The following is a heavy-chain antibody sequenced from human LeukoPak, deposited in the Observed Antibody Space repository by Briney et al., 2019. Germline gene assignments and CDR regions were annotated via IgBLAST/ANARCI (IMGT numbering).Heavy chain of an antibody. CDR1: GGSISSSNW. CDR2: IYHSGST. Sequence: SETLSLTCAVSGGSISSSNWWSWVRQPPGKGLEWIGDIYHSGSTNYNPSLKSRVTISVDKSKNQFSLKLSSVTAADTAVYYCARAGDSSGYIDYWGQGTLVTVSS. V-gene: IGHV4-4*02. CDR3: ARAGDSSGYIDY. J-gene: IGHJ4*02. D-gene: IGHD3-22*01.